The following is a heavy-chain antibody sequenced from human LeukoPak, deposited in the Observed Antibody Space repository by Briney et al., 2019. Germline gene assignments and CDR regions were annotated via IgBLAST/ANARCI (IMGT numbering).Heavy chain of an antibody. CDR2: INSDGSST. Sequence: GGSLRLSCAASGFTFSSYWMHWVRQAPGKGLVWVSRINSDGSSTSYADSVKGRFTISRDNAKNTLYLQMNSLRAEDTAVYYCARGASVVAPAAIRLDWGQGTLVTVSS. J-gene: IGHJ4*02. V-gene: IGHV3-74*01. CDR1: GFTFSSYW. CDR3: ARGASVVAPAAIRLD. D-gene: IGHD2-2*01.